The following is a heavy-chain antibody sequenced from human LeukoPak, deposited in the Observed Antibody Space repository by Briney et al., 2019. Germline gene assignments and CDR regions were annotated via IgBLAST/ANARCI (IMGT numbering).Heavy chain of an antibody. Sequence: ASVKVSCKASGYTFTSYDINWVRQAPGQGLEWMGWINPNSGNTGYAQKFQGRVTMTRNTSISTAYMELSSLRSEDTAVYYCASTLSDYGDYYDYWGQGTLVTVSS. V-gene: IGHV1-8*01. CDR3: ASTLSDYGDYYDY. J-gene: IGHJ4*02. D-gene: IGHD4-17*01. CDR1: GYTFTSYD. CDR2: INPNSGNT.